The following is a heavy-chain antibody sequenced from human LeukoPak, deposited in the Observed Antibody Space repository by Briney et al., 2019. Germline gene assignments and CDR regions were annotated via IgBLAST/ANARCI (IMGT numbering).Heavy chain of an antibody. Sequence: SETLSLTCTVSGGSISSYYWSWIRQPPGKGLEWIGYIYYSGSTNYNPSLKSRVTISVDTSKNQFSLKLSSVTAADTAVYYCARGSKRYCSSTSCLNWFDPWGQGTLVTVSS. J-gene: IGHJ5*02. CDR2: IYYSGST. CDR3: ARGSKRYCSSTSCLNWFDP. V-gene: IGHV4-59*12. D-gene: IGHD2-2*01. CDR1: GGSISSYY.